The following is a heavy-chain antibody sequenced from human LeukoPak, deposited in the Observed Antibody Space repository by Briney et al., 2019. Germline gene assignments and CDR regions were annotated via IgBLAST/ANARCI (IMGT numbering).Heavy chain of an antibody. CDR2: ISSSSSYI. D-gene: IGHD3-22*01. V-gene: IGHV3-21*01. CDR1: GFTFGSYS. Sequence: GGSLRLSCAASGFTFGSYSMNWVRQAPGKGLEWVSSISSSSSYIYYADSVKGRFTISRDNAKNSLYLQMNSLRAEDTAVYYCARALGYYDSSGHPATFDYWGQGTLVTVSS. CDR3: ARALGYYDSSGHPATFDY. J-gene: IGHJ4*02.